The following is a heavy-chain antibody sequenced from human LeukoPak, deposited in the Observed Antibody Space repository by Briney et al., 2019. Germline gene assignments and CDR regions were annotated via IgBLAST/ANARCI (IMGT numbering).Heavy chain of an antibody. V-gene: IGHV3-48*01. CDR3: ARDYCSSTSCYTY. CDR2: ISSSSSTI. Sequence: GGSLRLSCAASGFTFSSYSMNWVRQAPGKGLEWVSYISSSSSTIYYADSVKGRFTISRDNAKNSLYLQMNSLRAEDTAVYYCARDYCSSTSCYTYWGQGTLVTVSS. D-gene: IGHD2-2*02. CDR1: GFTFSSYS. J-gene: IGHJ4*02.